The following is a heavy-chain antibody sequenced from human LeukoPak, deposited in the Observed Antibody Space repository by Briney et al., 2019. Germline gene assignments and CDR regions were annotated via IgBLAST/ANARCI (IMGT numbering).Heavy chain of an antibody. V-gene: IGHV3-21*06. J-gene: IGHJ4*02. CDR2: ISGSGSCI. Sequence: GGSLRLSCAASGFTFSDYSMNWVRQTPRKGLEWVSCISGSGSCIYYADSVKGRFTISRDNAKNSLFLQMNSLRAEDTAVYYCARRRGDYWGQGTLVTVSS. CDR3: ARRRGDY. CDR1: GFTFSDYS.